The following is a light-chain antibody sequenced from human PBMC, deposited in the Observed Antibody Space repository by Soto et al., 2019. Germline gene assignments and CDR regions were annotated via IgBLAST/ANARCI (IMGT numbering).Light chain of an antibody. CDR2: GAS. CDR3: QQYNNWPPWT. V-gene: IGKV3-15*01. Sequence: EIVMTQSPDTLSVSPGERATLSCRASQSVRSNLAWYQQKPAQAPRLLIYGASTRATGIPARFSGSGSGTEFTLTISSLQSEDFAVYYCQQYNNWPPWTFGQGTKVDNK. J-gene: IGKJ1*01. CDR1: QSVRSN.